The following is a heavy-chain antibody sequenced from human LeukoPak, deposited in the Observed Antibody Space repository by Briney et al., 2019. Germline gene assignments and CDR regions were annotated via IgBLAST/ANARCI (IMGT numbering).Heavy chain of an antibody. V-gene: IGHV3-9*01. CDR3: ARDSSYYGSGSYYIDY. CDR2: ISWNSGRI. CDR1: GFTFYDYA. Sequence: PGGCLRLSSAASGFTFYDYAMHWVRQGPGKGLEWGPGISWNSGRIGYADSVKGRITSSRDNAKNSLYLQMNSLRAEDTAVYYCARDSSYYGSGSYYIDYWGQGTLVTVPS. D-gene: IGHD3-10*01. J-gene: IGHJ4*02.